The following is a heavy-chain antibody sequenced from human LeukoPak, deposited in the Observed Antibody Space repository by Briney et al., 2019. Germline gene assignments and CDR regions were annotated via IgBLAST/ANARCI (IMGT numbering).Heavy chain of an antibody. CDR3: VKNGDYFLAH. CDR1: DDSIISIEW. D-gene: IGHD4-17*01. J-gene: IGHJ4*02. CDR2: IYHSGNT. V-gene: IGHV4-4*02. Sequence: PSETLSLTCGVSDDSIISIEWWSWVRQPPGKGLEWIGEIYHSGNTNYNPSLKSRVTLSVDTSNNQFSLKLSSVTAADTAVYYCVKNGDYFLAHWGQGTLVTVSS.